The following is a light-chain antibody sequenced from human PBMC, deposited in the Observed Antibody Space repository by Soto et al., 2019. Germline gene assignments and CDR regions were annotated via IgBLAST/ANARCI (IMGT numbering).Light chain of an antibody. Sequence: DIQMTQSPSTLSASVGDRVTITCRASQSISSWLAWYQQKPGKAPKLLIYKASILESGVPSRFSGSGSGTEITLPISSLQPDDFANYYCQQSFTFGPGTKVDIK. CDR3: QQSFT. CDR2: KAS. J-gene: IGKJ3*01. V-gene: IGKV1-5*03. CDR1: QSISSW.